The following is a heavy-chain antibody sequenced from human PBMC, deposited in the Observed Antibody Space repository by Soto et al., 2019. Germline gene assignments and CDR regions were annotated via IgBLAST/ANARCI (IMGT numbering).Heavy chain of an antibody. CDR1: GFTFSSYA. Sequence: GGSLRLSCAASGFTFSSYAMSWVRQAPGKGLEWVSAISGSGGSTYYADSVKGRFTISRDNSKNTLYLQMNSLRAEDTAVYYCATRWLIAVAGIFGAFDYWGQGTLVTVSS. CDR3: ATRWLIAVAGIFGAFDY. V-gene: IGHV3-23*01. CDR2: ISGSGGST. J-gene: IGHJ4*02. D-gene: IGHD6-19*01.